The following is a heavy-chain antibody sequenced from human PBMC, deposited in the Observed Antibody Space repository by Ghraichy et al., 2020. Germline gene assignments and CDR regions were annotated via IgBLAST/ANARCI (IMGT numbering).Heavy chain of an antibody. V-gene: IGHV1-2*04. J-gene: IGHJ4*02. CDR1: GYTFTGYY. Sequence: ASVKVSCKASGYTFTGYYMHWVRQAPGQGLEWMGWINPNSGGTNYAQKFQGWVTMTRDTSISTAYMELSRLRSDDTAVYYCAREAIAAAGTAYFDYWGQGTLVTVSS. D-gene: IGHD6-13*01. CDR2: INPNSGGT. CDR3: AREAIAAAGTAYFDY.